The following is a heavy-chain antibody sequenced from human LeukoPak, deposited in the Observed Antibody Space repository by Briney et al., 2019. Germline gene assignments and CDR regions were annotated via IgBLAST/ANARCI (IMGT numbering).Heavy chain of an antibody. CDR2: MNPNSGNT. J-gene: IGHJ5*02. Sequence: GASVKVSCKASGYTFTSYDINWVRQATGQGLEWMGWMNPNSGNTGYAQKFQGRVTMTRNTSISTAYMELSSLRSEDTAVYYCARGAYYYYYGSGSYYTGWFDPWGQGTLVTDSS. D-gene: IGHD3-10*01. CDR3: ARGAYYYYYGSGSYYTGWFDP. CDR1: GYTFTSYD. V-gene: IGHV1-8*01.